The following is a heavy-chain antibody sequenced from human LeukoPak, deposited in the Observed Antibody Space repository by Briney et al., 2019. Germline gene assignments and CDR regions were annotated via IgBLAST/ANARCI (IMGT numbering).Heavy chain of an antibody. CDR1: GFTFSTYW. CDR3: ARAPSEIGGYYPEYFRH. D-gene: IGHD3-22*01. J-gene: IGHJ1*01. Sequence: GSLRLSCAASGFTFSTYWMHWVRQAPGEGLVWVSRIKSDGGTNYADSVKGRFTISRDNAKKTVSLQMNSLRPEDTGVYYCARAPSEIGGYYPEYFRHWGQGTLVTVSS. CDR2: IKSDGGT. V-gene: IGHV3-74*01.